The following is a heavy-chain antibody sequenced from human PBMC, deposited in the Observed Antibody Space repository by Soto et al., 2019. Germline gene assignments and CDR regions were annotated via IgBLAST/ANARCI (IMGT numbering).Heavy chain of an antibody. J-gene: IGHJ4*02. D-gene: IGHD2-2*01. CDR3: ARGGESFDFVVVPAAERTLDY. CDR1: GGSFSGYY. Sequence: SETLSLTCAVYGGSFSGYYWSWIRQPPGKGLEWIGEINHSGSTNYNPSLKSRVTISVDTSKNQFSLKLSSVTAADTAVYYCARGGESFDFVVVPAAERTLDYWGQGTLVTVSS. CDR2: INHSGST. V-gene: IGHV4-34*01.